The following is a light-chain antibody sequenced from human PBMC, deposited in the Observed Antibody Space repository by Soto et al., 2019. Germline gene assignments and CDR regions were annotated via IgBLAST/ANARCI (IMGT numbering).Light chain of an antibody. CDR2: DAS. Sequence: EIVLTQLPAALFLSPKERATLSCRASQSVSSYLAWYQQKPGQAPRLLIYDASNRATGIPARFSGSGSGTDFSLTISSLEPEDFAVYSCQQRSNWITFGGGTKVDIK. J-gene: IGKJ4*01. CDR3: QQRSNWIT. CDR1: QSVSSY. V-gene: IGKV3-11*01.